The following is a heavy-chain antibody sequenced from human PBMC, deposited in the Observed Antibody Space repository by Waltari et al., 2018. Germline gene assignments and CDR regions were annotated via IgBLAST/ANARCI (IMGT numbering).Heavy chain of an antibody. D-gene: IGHD3-22*01. J-gene: IGHJ4*02. CDR3: ATWLFPKGGVFDY. Sequence: VQLVQSGAEVKKPGASVTVSCQVSGYTLTELSMHWVRRDLGKGLEWMGGFDPEDGETIYAQKFQGRVTMTEDTSTDTAYMELSSLRSEDTAVYYCATWLFPKGGVFDYWGQGTLVTVSS. CDR2: FDPEDGET. CDR1: GYTLTELS. V-gene: IGHV1-24*01.